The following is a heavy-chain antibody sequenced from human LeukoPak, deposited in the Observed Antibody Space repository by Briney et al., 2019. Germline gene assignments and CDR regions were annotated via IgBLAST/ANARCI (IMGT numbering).Heavy chain of an antibody. J-gene: IGHJ6*03. CDR2: IYYSGST. CDR1: GGSINGNDYY. D-gene: IGHD2-8*01. CDR3: ARTNYYFYYMVV. Sequence: SETLSLTCTVSGGSINGNDYYWGWIRQPPGKGLEWIGSIYYSGSTYYNPSLKSRVTISVDTSKNQFFLRLSSATAADTAMYYCARTNYYFYYMVVWGRGTTVTVSS. V-gene: IGHV4-39*01.